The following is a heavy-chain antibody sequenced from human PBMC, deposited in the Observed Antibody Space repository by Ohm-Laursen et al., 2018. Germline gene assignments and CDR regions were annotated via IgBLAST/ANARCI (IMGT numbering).Heavy chain of an antibody. J-gene: IGHJ6*02. CDR3: ARGSTSRGPMDV. CDR2: INPNSGGT. Sequence: ASVKVSCNASGYTFTGHYMHWVRQAPGQGLEWMGWINPNSGGTNYAQKFQGRVTMTRDTSISTAYMELSRLRSDDTAVYYCARGSTSRGPMDVWGQGTTVTVSS. V-gene: IGHV1-2*02. D-gene: IGHD2-2*01. CDR1: GYTFTGHY.